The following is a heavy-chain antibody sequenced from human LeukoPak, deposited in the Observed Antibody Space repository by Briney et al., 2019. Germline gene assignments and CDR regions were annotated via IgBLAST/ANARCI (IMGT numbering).Heavy chain of an antibody. CDR3: ARGNRYFDWLLTYYYYYMDV. CDR2: MNPNSGNT. CDR1: GYTFTSYD. J-gene: IGHJ6*03. Sequence: GASVKVSCKASGYTFTSYDINWVRQATGQGLEWMGWMNPNSGNTGYAQKFQGRVTMTRNTSISTAYMELSSLRSEDTAVYYCARGNRYFDWLLTYYYYYMDVWGKGTTVTISS. D-gene: IGHD3-9*01. V-gene: IGHV1-8*01.